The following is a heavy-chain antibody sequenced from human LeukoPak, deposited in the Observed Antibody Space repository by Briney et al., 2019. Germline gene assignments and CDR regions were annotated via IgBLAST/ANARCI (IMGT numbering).Heavy chain of an antibody. Sequence: GGSLRLSCTASGFTFSSYEINWVRQAPGKGLEWVSYVSSSGSTIYYADSVKGRFTISRDNAKNSLYLQMNSLRAEDTAVYYCARDRSSGPWYYYYTDVWGKGTTVTVSS. CDR3: ARDRSSGPWYYYYTDV. CDR2: VSSSGSTI. CDR1: GFTFSSYE. J-gene: IGHJ6*03. V-gene: IGHV3-48*03. D-gene: IGHD6-19*01.